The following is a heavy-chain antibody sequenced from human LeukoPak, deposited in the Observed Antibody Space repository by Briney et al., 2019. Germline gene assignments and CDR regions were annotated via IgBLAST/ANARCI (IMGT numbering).Heavy chain of an antibody. CDR3: ARGFNSSGWASVDT. J-gene: IGHJ5*02. V-gene: IGHV3-74*01. D-gene: IGHD6-19*01. Sequence: GGSLSLYCAASGFTLSSYWVHWVRQDPGKGLVWVSRISIDGSSTSYADSVKGRFTISRDNAKNTVYLQMNSLRAEDTAVYYCARGFNSSGWASVDTWGAGALVTVSS. CDR2: ISIDGSST. CDR1: GFTLSSYW.